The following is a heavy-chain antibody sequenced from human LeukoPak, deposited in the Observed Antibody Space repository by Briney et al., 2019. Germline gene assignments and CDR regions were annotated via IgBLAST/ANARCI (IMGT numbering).Heavy chain of an antibody. Sequence: GESLEISCKGSGYSFTSYWIGWVRQMPGKGLEWMGIIYPGDSDTRYSPSFQGQVTISADKSISTAYLQWSSLKASDTAMYYCARRRRYSSSWYQANWFDPWGQGTLVTVSS. V-gene: IGHV5-51*01. J-gene: IGHJ5*02. CDR1: GYSFTSYW. CDR3: ARRRRYSSSWYQANWFDP. CDR2: IYPGDSDT. D-gene: IGHD6-13*01.